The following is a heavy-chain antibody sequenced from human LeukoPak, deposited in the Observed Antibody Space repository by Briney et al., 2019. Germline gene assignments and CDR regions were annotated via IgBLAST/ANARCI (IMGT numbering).Heavy chain of an antibody. V-gene: IGHV4-39*01. CDR1: GGSISSSSYY. D-gene: IGHD3-22*01. CDR2: IYYSGST. CDR3: ADYYDGGGYFKYFHH. J-gene: IGHJ1*01. Sequence: SETLSLTCTVSGGSISSSSYYWGWIRQPPGKGLEWIGTIYYSGSTYYNPSLKSRVTISVDTSKNQFSLKLSSVTAADTAVYYFADYYDGGGYFKYFHHWARAPWSPSPQ.